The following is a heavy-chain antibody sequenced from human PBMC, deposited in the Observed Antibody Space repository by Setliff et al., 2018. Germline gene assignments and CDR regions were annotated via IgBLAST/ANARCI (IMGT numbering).Heavy chain of an antibody. Sequence: LRLSCAASGFTFSTYWMHWVRQAPGKGLVWVSRINSDGSSTTYADSVKGRFTISRDNAKNSAYLQMNSLRAEDTAIYYCARANTTGYYYFDYWGQGTLVTVSS. CDR2: INSDGSST. CDR3: ARANTTGYYYFDY. V-gene: IGHV3-74*01. J-gene: IGHJ4*02. CDR1: GFTFSTYW. D-gene: IGHD3-9*01.